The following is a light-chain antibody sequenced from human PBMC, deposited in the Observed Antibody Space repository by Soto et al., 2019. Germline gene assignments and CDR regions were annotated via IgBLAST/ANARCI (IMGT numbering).Light chain of an antibody. CDR2: AAS. V-gene: IGKV1-27*01. CDR1: QGINNY. CDR3: QKYSSVPV. J-gene: IGKJ3*01. Sequence: DIPMTQSPSSLSASVGDRVTITCRASQGINNYVAWYQQKPGKPPKLLIYAASTLQSGVPSRFSGSGSGTDFTVTINSLQPEDVATDYCQKYSSVPVFGPGTKVDIK.